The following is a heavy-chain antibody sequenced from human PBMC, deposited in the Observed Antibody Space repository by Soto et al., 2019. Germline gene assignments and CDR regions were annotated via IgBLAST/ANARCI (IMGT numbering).Heavy chain of an antibody. D-gene: IGHD3-10*01. V-gene: IGHV4-31*03. Sequence: SETLSLTCTVSGGSISSGGYYWSWIRQHPGKGLEWIGYIYYSGSTYYNPSLKSRVTISVDTSKNQFSLKLSSVTAADTAVYYCARSTPSLLWFGEFRYYFDYWGQGTLVTVSS. CDR2: IYYSGST. CDR1: GGSISSGGYY. CDR3: ARSTPSLLWFGEFRYYFDY. J-gene: IGHJ4*02.